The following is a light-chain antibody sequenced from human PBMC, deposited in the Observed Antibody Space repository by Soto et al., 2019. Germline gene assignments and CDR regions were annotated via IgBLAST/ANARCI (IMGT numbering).Light chain of an antibody. CDR2: GNS. J-gene: IGLJ3*02. Sequence: QSVLTQPPSVSGAPGPRVTISCTGSSSNIGAGYDVHWYQQLPGTAPKLLIYGNSNRRSGVPDRFSGSKSGTTASLASTGLQAEDEADYSCQSYDSSLSGGVFGGGTQLTVL. CDR3: QSYDSSLSGGV. V-gene: IGLV1-40*01. CDR1: SSNIGAGYD.